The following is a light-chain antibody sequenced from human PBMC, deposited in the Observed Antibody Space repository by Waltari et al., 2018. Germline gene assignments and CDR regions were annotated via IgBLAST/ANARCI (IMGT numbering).Light chain of an antibody. CDR1: QSVRSNL. V-gene: IGKV3-20*01. CDR2: GAS. Sequence: EIVLTQSPGTLSLSPGERATLSCRASQSVRSNLLACYQQQPGQAPTLLIYGASSTATGIPDRFGGSGSGTDFTLTISRLEPEDYAVYYCQQYGSSPLTFGGGTKVEIK. J-gene: IGKJ4*01. CDR3: QQYGSSPLT.